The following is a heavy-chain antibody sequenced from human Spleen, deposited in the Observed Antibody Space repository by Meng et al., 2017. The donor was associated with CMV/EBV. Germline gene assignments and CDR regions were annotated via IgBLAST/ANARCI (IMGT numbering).Heavy chain of an antibody. CDR3: ARDFWSGYSSTYYYGMDV. Sequence: ASVKVSCKASGYAFNSYGMIWVRQAPGQGLEWMGWINPNSGGTNYAQKFQGRVTMTRDTSISTAYMELSRLRSDDTAVYYCARDFWSGYSSTYYYGMDVWGQGTTVTVSS. D-gene: IGHD3-3*01. V-gene: IGHV1-2*02. J-gene: IGHJ6*02. CDR2: INPNSGGT. CDR1: GYAFNSYG.